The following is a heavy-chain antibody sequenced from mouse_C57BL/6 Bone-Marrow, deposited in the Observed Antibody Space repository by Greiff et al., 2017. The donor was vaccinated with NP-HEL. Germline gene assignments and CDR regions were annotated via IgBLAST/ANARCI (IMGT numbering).Heavy chain of an antibody. D-gene: IGHD2-4*01. CDR2: IYPGDGDT. CDR1: GYAFSSSW. V-gene: IGHV1-82*01. CDR3: ATFDYYYAMDY. J-gene: IGHJ4*01. Sequence: VQLVESGPELVKPGASVKISCKASGYAFSSSWMNWVKQRPGKGLEWIGRIYPGDGDTNYNGKFKGKATLTADKSSSTAYMQLSSLTSEDSAVYFCATFDYYYAMDYWGQGTSVTVSS.